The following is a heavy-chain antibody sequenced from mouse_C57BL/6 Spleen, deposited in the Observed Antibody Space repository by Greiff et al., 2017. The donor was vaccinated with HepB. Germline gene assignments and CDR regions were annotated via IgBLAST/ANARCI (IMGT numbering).Heavy chain of an antibody. J-gene: IGHJ2*01. CDR3: AREGVITTVDEDYFDY. CDR2: INPSSGYT. Sequence: VQLQQSGAELAKPGASVKLSCKASGYTFTSYWLHWVKQRPGQGLEWIGYINPSSGYTKYNQKFKDKATLTAEKSSSTAYMQLSSLTYEDSAVYYCAREGVITTVDEDYFDYWGQGTTLTVSS. V-gene: IGHV1-7*01. D-gene: IGHD1-1*01. CDR1: GYTFTSYW.